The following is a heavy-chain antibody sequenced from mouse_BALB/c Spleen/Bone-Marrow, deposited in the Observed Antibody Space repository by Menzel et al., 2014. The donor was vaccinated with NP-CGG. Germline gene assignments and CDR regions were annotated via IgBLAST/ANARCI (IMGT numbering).Heavy chain of an antibody. V-gene: IGHV1-80*01. Sequence: QVQLQQPGAELVRPGSSVKISCKASGYTFSNFWMNWVKQRPGQGLEWIGQIHPGDGDTNNNGKFKGKATLTTDKSSSTAYMHLSSLSSEDSAVYFCARVYYGNLDYWGQGTTLTVSS. J-gene: IGHJ2*01. CDR1: GYTFSNFW. D-gene: IGHD2-1*01. CDR3: ARVYYGNLDY. CDR2: IHPGDGDT.